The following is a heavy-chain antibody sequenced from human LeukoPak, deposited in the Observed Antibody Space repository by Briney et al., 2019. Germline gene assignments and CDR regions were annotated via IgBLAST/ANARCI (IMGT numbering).Heavy chain of an antibody. CDR1: GFTFSSYA. Sequence: PGGSLRLSCAASGFTFSSYAMSWVRQAPGKGLEWVSGISGSGGSTYYADSVKDRFTTSRDNSKNTLSLQVNSLRAEDTAVYYCAILTRRDGNNPFDYWGQGTLVTVSS. D-gene: IGHD5-24*01. V-gene: IGHV3-23*01. CDR2: ISGSGGST. J-gene: IGHJ4*02. CDR3: AILTRRDGNNPFDY.